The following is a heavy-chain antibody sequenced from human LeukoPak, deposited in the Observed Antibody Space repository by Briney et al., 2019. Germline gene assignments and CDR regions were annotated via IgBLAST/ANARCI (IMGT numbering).Heavy chain of an antibody. CDR2: IWYGGSNK. Sequence: GRSLRPSCAASGFTFSSYGMHWVRQAPGKGLEWVAVIWYGGSNKYYADSVKGRFTISRDNSKNTLYLQMNSLRAEDTAVYYCAKGGDDFWSGQKDAFDIWGQGTMVTVSS. CDR3: AKGGDDFWSGQKDAFDI. V-gene: IGHV3-30*18. J-gene: IGHJ3*02. CDR1: GFTFSSYG. D-gene: IGHD3-3*01.